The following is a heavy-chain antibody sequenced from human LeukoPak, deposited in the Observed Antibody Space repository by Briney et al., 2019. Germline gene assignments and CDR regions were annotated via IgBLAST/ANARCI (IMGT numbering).Heavy chain of an antibody. J-gene: IGHJ4*02. D-gene: IGHD2-21*02. Sequence: GGSLRLSCAASAFTFSNYWMHWVRQPPGKGLEWVSYISSSSSTIYYADSVKGRFTISRDNAKNSLYLQMNSLRDEDTAVYYCARGALAYCGGDCSLNNYFDYWGQGTLVTVSS. CDR2: ISSSSSTI. CDR1: AFTFSNYW. V-gene: IGHV3-48*02. CDR3: ARGALAYCGGDCSLNNYFDY.